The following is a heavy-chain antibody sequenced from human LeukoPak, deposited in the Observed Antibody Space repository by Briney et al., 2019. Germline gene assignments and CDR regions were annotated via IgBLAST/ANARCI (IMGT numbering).Heavy chain of an antibody. D-gene: IGHD3-10*01. CDR3: ARDYGSGSYYPSPWFDP. Sequence: SETLSLTCTVSGGSINSYYWSWIRQPPGKGLEWIGYIYYSGSTNYSPSLKSRVTISVDTSKNQFSLKLSSVTAADTAVYYCARDYGSGSYYPSPWFDPWGQGTLVTVSS. CDR2: IYYSGST. CDR1: GGSINSYY. J-gene: IGHJ5*02. V-gene: IGHV4-59*01.